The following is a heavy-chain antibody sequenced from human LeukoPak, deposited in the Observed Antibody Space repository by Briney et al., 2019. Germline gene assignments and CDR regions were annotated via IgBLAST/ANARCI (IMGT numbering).Heavy chain of an antibody. Sequence: GGSLRLSCAASGFTFSSYGMHWVRQAPGKGLEWVAVISYDGSNKYYADSVKGRFTISRDNSKNTLYLQMNSLRAEDTAVYYCARGPFRDSRFDYWGQGTLVTVSS. D-gene: IGHD2/OR15-2a*01. CDR3: ARGPFRDSRFDY. CDR1: GFTFSSYG. V-gene: IGHV3-30*19. CDR2: ISYDGSNK. J-gene: IGHJ4*02.